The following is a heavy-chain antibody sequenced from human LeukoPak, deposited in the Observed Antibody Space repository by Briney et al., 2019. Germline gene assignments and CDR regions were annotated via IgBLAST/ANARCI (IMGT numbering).Heavy chain of an antibody. D-gene: IGHD1-26*01. V-gene: IGHV1-2*02. J-gene: IGHJ4*02. CDR3: ARGSAFSGELLRANDY. CDR2: INPNSGGT. CDR1: GYTFTGYY. Sequence: ASVKVSCKASGYTFTGYYMHWVRQAPGQGLEWMGWINPNSGGTNYAQKFQGRVTMTRDTSISTAYMELSMLTSDDTAVYYCARGSAFSGELLRANDYWGQGTLVTVSS.